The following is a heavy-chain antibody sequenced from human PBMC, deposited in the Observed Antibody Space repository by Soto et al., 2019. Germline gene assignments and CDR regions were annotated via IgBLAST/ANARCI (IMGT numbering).Heavy chain of an antibody. J-gene: IGHJ4*02. CDR3: AREMVTSFHY. Sequence: QVQLVQSGAEVKKPGASVKVACKASGYTFTSYYMHWVRQAPGQGLERMGIINPSGGSTSYAQKFHGRVTMTMDTSTSKVYMELSSLRSEDTAVYYCAREMVTSFHYWGQGTLVTVSS. V-gene: IGHV1-46*01. CDR1: GYTFTSYY. CDR2: INPSGGST. D-gene: IGHD2-21*02.